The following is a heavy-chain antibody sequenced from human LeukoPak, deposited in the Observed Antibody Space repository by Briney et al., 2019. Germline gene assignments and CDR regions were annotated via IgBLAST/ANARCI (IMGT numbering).Heavy chain of an antibody. CDR3: ARLRRTTVTTYNYHHYMDV. D-gene: IGHD4-11*01. CDR2: IYFGGNT. J-gene: IGHJ6*03. Sequence: SETLSLTCTVSGGSISSSSYQWGWLRQPPGRGLEWIGNIYFGGNTYYSPSLRYRVTVSVDTSRNQFSLQLTSVPAADTAVYYCARLRRTTVTTYNYHHYMDVWGKGTTVTVSS. CDR1: GGSISSSSYQ. V-gene: IGHV4-39*01.